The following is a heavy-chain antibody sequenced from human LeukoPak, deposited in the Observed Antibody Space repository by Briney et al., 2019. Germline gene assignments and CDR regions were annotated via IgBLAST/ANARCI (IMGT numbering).Heavy chain of an antibody. V-gene: IGHV4-39*01. J-gene: IGHJ6*03. CDR2: IYYSGST. CDR1: GGSISSSSYY. CDR3: ARQSPSCTNGVCFYDYHYYYYMDV. Sequence: SETLSLTCTVSGGSISSSSYYWGWIRQPPGKGLEWIGSIYYSGSTYYNPSLKSRVTISVDTFKNQFSLKLSSVTAADTAVYYCARQSPSCTNGVCFYDYHYYYYMDVWGKGTTVTVSS. D-gene: IGHD2-8*01.